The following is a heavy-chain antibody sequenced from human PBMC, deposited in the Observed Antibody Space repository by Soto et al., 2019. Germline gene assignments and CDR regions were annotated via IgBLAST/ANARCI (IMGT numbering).Heavy chain of an antibody. D-gene: IGHD5-12*01. CDR1: GYTFTSYA. V-gene: IGHV1-18*01. J-gene: IGHJ4*02. Sequence: GALVKVSCKASGYTFTSYAMHWVRQAPGQRLEWMGWINAYNGNTNYAQKLQGRVTMTTDTSTSTAYMELRSLRSDDTAVYYCARAESENGYNFLYPDYWGQGTLVTVSS. CDR3: ARAESENGYNFLYPDY. CDR2: INAYNGNT.